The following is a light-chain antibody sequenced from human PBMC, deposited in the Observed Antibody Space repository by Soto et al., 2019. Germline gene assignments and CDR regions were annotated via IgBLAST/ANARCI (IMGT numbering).Light chain of an antibody. V-gene: IGLV3-1*01. CDR2: QDS. CDR3: QAWDSSTAVV. CDR1: KLGDKY. Sequence: SYELTQPPSVSVSPGQTASITCSGDKLGDKYAYWYQQKPGQSPVLVISQDSRRPSGIPERFSGSNSGTTATLSISGTQAMDEADYYCQAWDSSTAVVFGGGTKLTVL. J-gene: IGLJ2*01.